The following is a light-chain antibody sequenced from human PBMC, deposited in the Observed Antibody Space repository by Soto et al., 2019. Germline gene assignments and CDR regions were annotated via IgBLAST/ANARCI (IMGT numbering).Light chain of an antibody. CDR1: QSVSSSY. CDR3: QQYGSSPVT. J-gene: IGKJ1*01. CDR2: GAS. Sequence: EIVLTQSPGTLSLSPGERATLSCRASQSVSSSYLAWYQQKPGQAPRLLIYGASSRATGIPDRFSGSGSGTDITLTISSLEPEDFAVYYSQQYGSSPVTFGQGTKVASK. V-gene: IGKV3-20*01.